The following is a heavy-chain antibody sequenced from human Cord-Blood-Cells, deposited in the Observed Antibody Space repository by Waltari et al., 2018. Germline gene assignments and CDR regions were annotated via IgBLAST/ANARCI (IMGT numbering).Heavy chain of an antibody. D-gene: IGHD3-10*01. CDR1: GGTFSSYA. Sequence: QVQLVQSGAEVKKPGSSVKVSCKASGGTFSSYAISWVRQVPGQGLEWMGGIIPIFGTANYAQKFQGRVTITADESTSTAYMELSSLRSEDTAVYYCARPRPTYGSGSYYNFDYWGQGTLVTVSS. J-gene: IGHJ4*02. CDR3: ARPRPTYGSGSYYNFDY. V-gene: IGHV1-69*12. CDR2: IIPIFGTA.